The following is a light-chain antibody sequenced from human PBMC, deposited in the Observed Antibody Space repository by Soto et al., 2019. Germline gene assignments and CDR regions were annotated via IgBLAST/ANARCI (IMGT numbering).Light chain of an antibody. V-gene: IGKV3-15*01. J-gene: IGKJ2*01. CDR2: GVS. CDR3: QQGQDWPLT. Sequence: EIVMTQSPATLSVSPGERATLSCSASQSISGELAWYQQRPGQPPRLLIYGVSTRATGVPDRFSGSGSGSDFTLNISGLQSEDFAVYYCQQGQDWPLTFGQGTRLDI. CDR1: QSISGE.